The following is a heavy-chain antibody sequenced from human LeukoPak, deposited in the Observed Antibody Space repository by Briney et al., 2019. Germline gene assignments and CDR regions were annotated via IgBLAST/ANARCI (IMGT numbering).Heavy chain of an antibody. CDR3: ARGSRAAAGSFDY. CDR2: ISSSSSYI. J-gene: IGHJ4*02. V-gene: IGHV3-21*01. Sequence: GGSLRLSCAASGFTFSSYSMNWVRQAPGKGLEWVSSISSSSSYIYYADSVKGRFTISRDNAKNSLYLQMNSLRAEDTAVYYCARGSRAAAGSFDYWGQGTLVTVSS. CDR1: GFTFSSYS. D-gene: IGHD6-13*01.